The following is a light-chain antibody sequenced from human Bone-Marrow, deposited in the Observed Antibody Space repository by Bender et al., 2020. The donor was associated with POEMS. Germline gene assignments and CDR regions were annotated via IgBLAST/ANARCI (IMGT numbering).Light chain of an antibody. Sequence: QSALTQPASVSGSPGQSITISCTGSSSDIGYYSYVSWYQQHPGKAPQLIIFEVTWRSSGVPDRFSGSKSGNTASLTVSGLQPEDEADYYCCSYAGSYTWVFGGGTKLTVL. CDR1: SSDIGYYSY. CDR2: EVT. CDR3: CSYAGSYTWV. V-gene: IGLV2-8*01. J-gene: IGLJ3*02.